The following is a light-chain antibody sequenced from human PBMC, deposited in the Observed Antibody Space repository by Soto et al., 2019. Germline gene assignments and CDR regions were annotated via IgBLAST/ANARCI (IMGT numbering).Light chain of an antibody. CDR3: HHFGSLPET. V-gene: IGKV3-20*01. CDR1: QSVASSY. Sequence: EVVLTQSPGTLSLSPGERVTLSCRASQSVASSYLACYQQKPGRAPRLLFYSASSRATGIPDRFSGSGSGTDFTLTISRLEPEDCAVYYCHHFGSLPETFGQGTKVDIK. J-gene: IGKJ1*01. CDR2: SAS.